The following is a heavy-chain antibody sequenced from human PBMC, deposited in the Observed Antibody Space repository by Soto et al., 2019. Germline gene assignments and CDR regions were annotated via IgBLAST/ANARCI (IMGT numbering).Heavy chain of an antibody. V-gene: IGHV4-59*13. CDR3: GRVAMGNYSGMWSRSTSYALEV. J-gene: IGHJ6*02. CDR1: GGCMSSFC. Sequence: SEPLSLTCAVSGGCMSSFCWSWIRQPPGKGLEFIGSISQSGISEYNPSLKNRIILSVDVAKHQFSLNLKSMKVADTAVYYCGRVAMGNYSGMWSRSTSYALEVWGPGAT. D-gene: IGHD2-2*01. CDR2: ISQSGIS.